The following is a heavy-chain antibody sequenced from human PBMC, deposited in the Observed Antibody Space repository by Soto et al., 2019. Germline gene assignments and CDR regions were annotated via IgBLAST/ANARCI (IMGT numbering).Heavy chain of an antibody. V-gene: IGHV4-34*01. CDR2: INHSGST. CDR1: GGSFSGYY. Sequence: QVQLQQWGAGLLKPSETLSLTCAVYGGSFSGYYWSWIRQPPGKGLEWIGEINHSGSTNYNPSLKSRVTISVDTSQNQFSLKLSSVTAADTAVYYCARGAAGDYYYGMDVWGQGTTVTVSS. CDR3: ARGAAGDYYYGMDV. D-gene: IGHD6-13*01. J-gene: IGHJ6*02.